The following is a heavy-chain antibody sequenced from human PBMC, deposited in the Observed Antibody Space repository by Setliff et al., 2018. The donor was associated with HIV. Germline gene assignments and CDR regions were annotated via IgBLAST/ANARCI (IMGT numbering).Heavy chain of an antibody. J-gene: IGHJ5*02. CDR2: VYNSGIT. CDR3: ARQIWNESPGYGFDP. Sequence: SETLSLTCAVSGGSVSSPSYYWGWIRQPPGKGLEWIGSVYNSGITFKNPSLKSRVSISVDTSKNQFSLKLSSVTAADTAVYYCARQIWNESPGYGFDPWGQGTLVTVSS. D-gene: IGHD3-22*01. V-gene: IGHV4-39*07. CDR1: GGSVSSPSYY.